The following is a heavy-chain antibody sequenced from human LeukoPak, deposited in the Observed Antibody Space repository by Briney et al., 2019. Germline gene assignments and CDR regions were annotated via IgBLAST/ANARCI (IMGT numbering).Heavy chain of an antibody. D-gene: IGHD3-10*01. CDR2: VIWNSGYI. V-gene: IGHV3-9*01. J-gene: IGHJ4*02. CDR1: GFTFDDFA. CDR3: ARPFGENYFDY. Sequence: GGSLRLSCAASGFTFDDFAMHWVRHAPGKGLEWVSGVIWNSGYIGYADSVKGRFTISRDNSKNSLYLQMNSLRTEDTALYYCARPFGENYFDYWGQGTLVTVSS.